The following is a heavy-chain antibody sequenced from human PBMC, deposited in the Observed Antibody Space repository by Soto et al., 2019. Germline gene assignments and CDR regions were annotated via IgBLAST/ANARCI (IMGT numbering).Heavy chain of an antibody. V-gene: IGHV1-69*06. J-gene: IGHJ4*02. Sequence: ASVKVSCKASGGTFSSYAISWVRQAPGQGLEWMGGIIPIFGTANYAQKFQGRVTITADKSTSTAYMELSSLRSEDTAVYYCARVGGYYYGSGRNDYCGQGTLVTVSS. CDR1: GGTFSSYA. CDR2: IIPIFGTA. D-gene: IGHD3-10*01. CDR3: ARVGGYYYGSGRNDY.